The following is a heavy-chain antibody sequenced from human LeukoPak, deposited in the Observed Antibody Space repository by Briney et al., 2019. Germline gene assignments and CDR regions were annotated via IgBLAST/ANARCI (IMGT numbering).Heavy chain of an antibody. Sequence: VASVKVSCKASGYTFTSYDINWVRQATGQGLEWMGWMNPNSGNTGYAQKFQGRVTMTRNTSISTAYMELSSLRSEDTAVYYCARDTMSSSSSWYGENWFDPWGQGTLVTVSS. CDR1: GYTFTSYD. CDR3: ARDTMSSSSSWYGENWFDP. D-gene: IGHD6-13*01. V-gene: IGHV1-8*01. CDR2: MNPNSGNT. J-gene: IGHJ5*02.